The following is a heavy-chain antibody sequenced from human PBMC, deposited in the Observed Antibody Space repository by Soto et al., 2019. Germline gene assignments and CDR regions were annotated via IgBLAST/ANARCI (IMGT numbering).Heavy chain of an antibody. V-gene: IGHV3-23*01. CDR2: ISGSGDST. CDR3: ARRGSGSYYDY. J-gene: IGHJ4*02. CDR1: GFTFSSYA. D-gene: IGHD1-26*01. Sequence: EVQLLESGGGLVQPGGSLRRSFAASGFTFSSYAMRWVRQAPVKGLEWVSAISGSGDSTYYADSVKSRFTISRDNSKHTLYLQMNSPRADDTAVYYCARRGSGSYYDYWGQGTLVTVSS.